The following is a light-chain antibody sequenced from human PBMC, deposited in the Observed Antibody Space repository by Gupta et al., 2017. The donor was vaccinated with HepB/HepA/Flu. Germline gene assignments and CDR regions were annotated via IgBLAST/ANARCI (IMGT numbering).Light chain of an antibody. J-gene: IGLJ3*02. CDR1: SSNIGTYT. CDR3: AAWDDSLNVL. V-gene: IGLV1-44*01. Sequence: TQPPSXSGTPGXXVXXSXXGSSSNIGTYTVDWYQQLPGTAPKLLIYSNNQRPSGVPDRFSGSKSGTSASLAISGLQSEDEADYYCAAWDDSLNVLFGGGTKLTVL. CDR2: SNN.